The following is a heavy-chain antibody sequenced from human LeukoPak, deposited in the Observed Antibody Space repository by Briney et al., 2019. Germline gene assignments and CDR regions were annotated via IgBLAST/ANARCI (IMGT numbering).Heavy chain of an antibody. V-gene: IGHV4-30-4*08. CDR2: IYYSGST. CDR3: ARELSGYDSSMGY. Sequence: SETLSLTCPVSGGSISSGDYYWSWIRQPPGKGLEWIGYIYYSGSTYYNPSLKSRVTISVDTSKNQFSLKLSSVTAADTAVYYCARELSGYDSSMGYWGQGTLVTVSS. D-gene: IGHD5-12*01. J-gene: IGHJ4*02. CDR1: GGSISSGDYY.